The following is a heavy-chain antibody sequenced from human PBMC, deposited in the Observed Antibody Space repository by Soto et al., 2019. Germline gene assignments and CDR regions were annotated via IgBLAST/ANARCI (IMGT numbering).Heavy chain of an antibody. V-gene: IGHV5-51*01. D-gene: IGHD3-10*01. CDR1: GYSFTSYW. J-gene: IGHJ6*02. CDR2: IYPGDSDI. Sequence: LKISCKGSGYSFTSYWIGWVRQMPGKGLEWMGIIYPGDSDIRYSPSFEGQVTISADKSISTAYLQWSSLRASDTAMYYCARHAGRRPPLFYYYGMDVWGQGTTVTVSS. CDR3: ARHAGRRPPLFYYYGMDV.